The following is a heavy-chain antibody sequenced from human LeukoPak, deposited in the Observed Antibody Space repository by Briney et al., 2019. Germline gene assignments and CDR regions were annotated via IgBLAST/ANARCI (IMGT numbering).Heavy chain of an antibody. Sequence: SGTLSLTCSVSGYSISSGYYWGWIRQPPGKGPEWIGDMFHSGDTYYNPSLMSRVTMSVDTSKNQFSLKVKSVTAAATAVYYCSRAGVYHLPQDGGRGTLVTVSS. CDR2: MFHSGDT. V-gene: IGHV4-38-2*02. CDR1: GYSISSGYY. CDR3: SRAGVYHLPQD. J-gene: IGHJ4*02. D-gene: IGHD2-2*01.